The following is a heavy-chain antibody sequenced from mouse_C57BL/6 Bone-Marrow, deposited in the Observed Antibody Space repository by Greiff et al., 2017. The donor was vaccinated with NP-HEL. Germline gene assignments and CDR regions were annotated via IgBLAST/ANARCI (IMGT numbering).Heavy chain of an antibody. J-gene: IGHJ4*01. D-gene: IGHD1-1*01. CDR1: GFNIKNTY. V-gene: IGHV14-3*01. CDR2: IDPANGNT. Sequence: EVQLVESVAELVRPGASVKLSCTASGFNIKNTYMHWVKQRPEQGLEWIGRIDPANGNTKYAPKFQGKATITADTSSNTAYLQLSSLTSEDTAIYYCARGPIYYYGSSYDYYAMDYWGQGTSVTVSS. CDR3: ARGPIYYYGSSYDYYAMDY.